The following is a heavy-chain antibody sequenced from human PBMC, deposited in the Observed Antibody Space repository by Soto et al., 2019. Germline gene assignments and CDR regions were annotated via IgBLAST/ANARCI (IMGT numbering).Heavy chain of an antibody. D-gene: IGHD3-10*01. CDR3: ARGRGFYYGSGSSNFFDY. Sequence: PSETLSLTCAVYGGSFSGYYWSWIRQPPGKGLEWIGEINHSGSTNYNPSLKSRVTISVDTSKNQFSLKLSSVTAADTAVYYCARGRGFYYGSGSSNFFDYWGQGTLVTVSS. J-gene: IGHJ4*02. CDR1: GGSFSGYY. CDR2: INHSGST. V-gene: IGHV4-34*01.